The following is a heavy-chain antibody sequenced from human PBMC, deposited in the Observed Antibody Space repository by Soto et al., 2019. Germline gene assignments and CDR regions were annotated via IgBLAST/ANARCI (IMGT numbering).Heavy chain of an antibody. J-gene: IGHJ6*02. CDR1: GDSVSSNSAA. Sequence: TLSLTCVISGDSVSSNSAAWNWIRQSPSRGLEWLGRTYYRSKWYNDYAVSVKSRITINPDTSKNQFSLQLNSVTPGDTAVYYCARDRSSSSLFYYYYYYGMDVWGQGTTVTVS. CDR2: TYYRSKWYN. D-gene: IGHD6-6*01. V-gene: IGHV6-1*01. CDR3: ARDRSSSSLFYYYYYYGMDV.